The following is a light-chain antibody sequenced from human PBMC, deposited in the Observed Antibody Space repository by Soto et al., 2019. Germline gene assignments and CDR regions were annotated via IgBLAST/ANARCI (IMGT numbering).Light chain of an antibody. CDR3: QQYGTSPRT. CDR2: GAS. CDR1: QTVTNNY. Sequence: EIVLTQSPGTLSLSSGERATLSCRASQTVTNNYLAWYRQKPGQAPRLLIYGASSRAPGISDRFSGSGSGTDFTLTISRLEPEDFAVYHCQQYGTSPRTFGPGTKVEIK. V-gene: IGKV3-20*01. J-gene: IGKJ1*01.